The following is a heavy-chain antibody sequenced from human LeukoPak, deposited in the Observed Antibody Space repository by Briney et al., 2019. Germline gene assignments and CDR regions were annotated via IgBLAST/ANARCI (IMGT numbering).Heavy chain of an antibody. CDR1: GYRFTSYW. CDR2: IDPTDSYT. CDR3: ARVKRGYPDDY. J-gene: IGHJ4*02. Sequence: GESLRISCRCSGYRFTSYWISWVRHMPGKGLEWMGRIDPTDSYTYYSPLFQGHVTISADKSISTAYLQWSSLKASDTGMYYCARVKRGYPDDYWGQGSLVTVSS. D-gene: IGHD5-18*01. V-gene: IGHV5-10-1*01.